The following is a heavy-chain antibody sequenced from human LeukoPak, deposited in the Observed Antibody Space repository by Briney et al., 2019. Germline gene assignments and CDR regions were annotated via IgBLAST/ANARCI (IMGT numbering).Heavy chain of an antibody. D-gene: IGHD2-2*02. J-gene: IGHJ6*03. Sequence: GGSLRLSCAASGFTFSSYSMNWVRQAPGKGLEWVSSISSSSSYIYYADSVKGRFTISRDNAKDSLYLQMNSLRAEDTAVYYCASGSCSSTSCYMPGWVYYYYYYMDVWGKGTTVTVSS. CDR3: ASGSCSSTSCYMPGWVYYYYYYMDV. CDR2: ISSSSSYI. CDR1: GFTFSSYS. V-gene: IGHV3-21*01.